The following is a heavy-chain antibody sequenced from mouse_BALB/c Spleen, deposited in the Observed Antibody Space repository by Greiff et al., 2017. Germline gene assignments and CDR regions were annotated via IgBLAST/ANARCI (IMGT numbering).Heavy chain of an antibody. J-gene: IGHJ2*01. Sequence: QVQLKESGAELARPGASVKMSCKASGYTFTSYTMHWVKQRPGQGLEWIGYINPSSGYTNYNQKFKDKATLTADKSSSTAYMQLSSLTSEDSAVYYCARGSLPDYFDYWGQGTTLTVAS. CDR1: GYTFTSYT. V-gene: IGHV1-4*01. D-gene: IGHD1-1*02. CDR3: ARGSLPDYFDY. CDR2: INPSSGYT.